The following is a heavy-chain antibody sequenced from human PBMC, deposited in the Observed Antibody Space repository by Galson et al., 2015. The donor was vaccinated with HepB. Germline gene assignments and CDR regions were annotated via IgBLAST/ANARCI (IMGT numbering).Heavy chain of an antibody. CDR1: GFTFSSYG. D-gene: IGHD6-6*01. J-gene: IGHJ6*02. Sequence: SLRLSCAASGFTFSSYGMHWVRQAPGKGLEWVAVISYDGSNKYYADSVKGRFTISRDNSKNTLYLQMNSLRAEDTAVYYCAKDSAIAARHYYYYGMDVWGQGTTVTVSS. V-gene: IGHV3-30*18. CDR3: AKDSAIAARHYYYYGMDV. CDR2: ISYDGSNK.